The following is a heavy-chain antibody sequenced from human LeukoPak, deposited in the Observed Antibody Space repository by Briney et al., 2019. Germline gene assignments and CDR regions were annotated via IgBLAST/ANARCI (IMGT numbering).Heavy chain of an antibody. V-gene: IGHV3-30*02. CDR3: AKDLGLQVGASPFDY. CDR1: GFTFSYYG. Sequence: PGGSLRLSCAASGFTFSYYGMHWVRQSPGKELEWVAFIRYAGSDIHYADSVKGRFTISRDNSKNTLYLQLNSLRSEDTAVYFCAKDLGLQVGASPFDYWGQGTLVTVSS. D-gene: IGHD1-26*01. J-gene: IGHJ4*02. CDR2: IRYAGSDI.